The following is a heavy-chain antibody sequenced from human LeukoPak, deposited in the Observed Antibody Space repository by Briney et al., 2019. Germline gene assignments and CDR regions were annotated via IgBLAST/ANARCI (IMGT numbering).Heavy chain of an antibody. D-gene: IGHD3-22*01. Sequence: GESLKISCAASGFTFSSYGMHWVRQAPGKGLEWVAVIWYDGSNKYYADSVKGRFTISRDNSKNTLYLQMNSLRAEDTAVYYCARRDYSDSSDYFPLFDYWGQGTLVTVSS. CDR1: GFTFSSYG. J-gene: IGHJ4*02. V-gene: IGHV3-33*01. CDR3: ARRDYSDSSDYFPLFDY. CDR2: IWYDGSNK.